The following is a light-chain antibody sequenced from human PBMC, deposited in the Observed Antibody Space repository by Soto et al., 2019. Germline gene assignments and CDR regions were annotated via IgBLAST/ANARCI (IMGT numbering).Light chain of an antibody. V-gene: IGKV3-15*01. CDR1: QNLRSS. CDR2: GAS. Sequence: EIVMTQSPATLSVSPGERATLSCRASQNLRSSLAWYQQKPGHAPRLLIYGASTSATGIPARFSGSGSGTEFTLTISSLQSEDFAVYYCQQYNDWPPLTFGQGTRLEIK. CDR3: QQYNDWPPLT. J-gene: IGKJ5*01.